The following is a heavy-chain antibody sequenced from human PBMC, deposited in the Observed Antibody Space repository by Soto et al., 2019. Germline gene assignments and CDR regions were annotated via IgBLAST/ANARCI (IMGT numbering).Heavy chain of an antibody. V-gene: IGHV5-51*01. CDR1: GYSFTSYW. D-gene: IGHD2-15*01. CDR3: ARQDIVVVVAANDAFDI. J-gene: IGHJ3*02. CDR2: IYPGDCDT. Sequence: GESLKISCKGSGYSFTSYWIGWVRQMPGKGLEWMGIIYPGDCDTRYSPSLQGQVTISADKSISTAYLQWSSLRASDTAMYYCARQDIVVVVAANDAFDIWGKGTMVT.